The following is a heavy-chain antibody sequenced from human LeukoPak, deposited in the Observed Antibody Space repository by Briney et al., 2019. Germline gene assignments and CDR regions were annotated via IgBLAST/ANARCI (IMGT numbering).Heavy chain of an antibody. D-gene: IGHD3-10*01. CDR3: ARDPGSPVRAFDI. CDR2: IIPIDGTA. Sequence: SVKVSCKASRDTFTRCAFSWVRQAPGQGLEWMGGIIPIDGTANFGQKFQGRGTITADESTSTAYMELSSLRSEDTAVYYCARDPGSPVRAFDIWGQGTVVTVSS. V-gene: IGHV1-69*01. J-gene: IGHJ3*02. CDR1: RDTFTRCA.